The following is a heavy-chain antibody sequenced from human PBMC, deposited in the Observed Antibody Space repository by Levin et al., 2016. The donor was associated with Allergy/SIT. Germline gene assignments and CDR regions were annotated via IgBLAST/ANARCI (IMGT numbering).Heavy chain of an antibody. CDR1: GYSFTSYW. Sequence: GGSLRLSCKGSGYSFTSYWISWVRQMPGKGLEWMGRIDPSDSYTNYSPSFQGHVTISADKSISTAYLQWSSLKASDTAMYYCARQKLTRFGFGEYLPGELDYWGQGTLVTVSS. CDR3: ARQKLTRFGFGEYLPGELDY. J-gene: IGHJ4*02. V-gene: IGHV5-10-1*01. CDR2: IDPSDSYT. D-gene: IGHD3-10*01.